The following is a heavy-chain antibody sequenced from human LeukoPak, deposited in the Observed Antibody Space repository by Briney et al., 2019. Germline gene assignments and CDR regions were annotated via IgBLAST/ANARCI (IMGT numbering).Heavy chain of an antibody. CDR3: ASCSSTSCYIDYYYYGMDV. Sequence: GASVKVSCKASGYTFTSYGISWVRQAPGQVLEWMGWISAYNGNTNYAQKLQGRVTMTTDTSTSTAYMELRSLRSDDTAVYYCASCSSTSCYIDYYYYGMDVWGQGTTVTVSS. D-gene: IGHD2-2*02. J-gene: IGHJ6*02. V-gene: IGHV1-18*01. CDR2: ISAYNGNT. CDR1: GYTFTSYG.